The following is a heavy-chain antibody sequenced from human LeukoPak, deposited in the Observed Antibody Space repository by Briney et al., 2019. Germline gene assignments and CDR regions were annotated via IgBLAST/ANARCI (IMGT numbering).Heavy chain of an antibody. CDR2: INIGGTA. CDR1: GASVSSDNYY. CDR3: AADPLWSSGAY. V-gene: IGHV4-61*02. J-gene: IGHJ4*02. Sequence: KTSETLSLICTVSGASVSSDNYYWSWVRQPAGKGLEWIGRINIGGTANNNPCLESRITISIDTSKNQFSLRLSSVTAADTAVYYCAADPLWSSGAYWGRGTLVTVSS. D-gene: IGHD2-21*01.